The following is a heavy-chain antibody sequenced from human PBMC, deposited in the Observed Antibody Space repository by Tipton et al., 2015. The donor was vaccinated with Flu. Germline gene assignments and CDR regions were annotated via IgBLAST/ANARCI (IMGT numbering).Heavy chain of an antibody. CDR2: IYYNGFT. D-gene: IGHD2-15*01. CDR1: GVSITDFY. V-gene: IGHV4-59*01. Sequence: LRLSCTVSGVSITDFYCSRIRQSPGKGLEWIGYIYYNGFTSYNPSVKSRLSISIDRSKNQFSLNLNSVSAADTAVYYCASTLGGYIDNWGQGTLVNVAS. CDR3: ASTLGGYIDN. J-gene: IGHJ4*02.